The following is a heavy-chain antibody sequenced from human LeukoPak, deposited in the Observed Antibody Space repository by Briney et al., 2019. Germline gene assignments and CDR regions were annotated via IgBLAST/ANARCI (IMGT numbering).Heavy chain of an antibody. Sequence: ASVNVSCKSSGYTFTAYYFHWVRQAPGQGLEWMGWINPYSGGTNYAQQFQGRVTMTTDTSISTAYMELSRLRSDDTAVYYCARELNYDSSGYYFDYWGQGTLVTVSS. V-gene: IGHV1-2*02. D-gene: IGHD3-22*01. CDR3: ARELNYDSSGYYFDY. CDR2: INPYSGGT. CDR1: GYTFTAYY. J-gene: IGHJ4*02.